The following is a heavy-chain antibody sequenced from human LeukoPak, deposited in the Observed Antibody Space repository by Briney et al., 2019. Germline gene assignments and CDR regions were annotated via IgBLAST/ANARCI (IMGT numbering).Heavy chain of an antibody. J-gene: IGHJ4*02. V-gene: IGHV3-66*02. D-gene: IGHD3-16*01. CDR2: VYSGGYT. CDR1: GLTVSRTH. Sequence: TGGSLRLSCAVSGLTVSRTHFSWARQAPGKGLEWVSVVYSGGYTYYGASVTGRFTISRDNSQNTVYLQMTGLKPEDTGSYYCARAQGSTAYYCDHWGQGALVTVST. CDR3: ARAQGSTAYYCDH.